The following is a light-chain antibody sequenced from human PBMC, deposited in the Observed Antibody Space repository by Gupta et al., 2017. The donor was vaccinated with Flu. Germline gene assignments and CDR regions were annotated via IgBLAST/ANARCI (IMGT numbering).Light chain of an antibody. CDR2: DDS. J-gene: IGLJ3*02. V-gene: IGLV3-21*02. CDR1: NIGSKR. CDR3: QVGDSSRYHEV. Sequence: GQTARITCGGNNIGSKRVHWYQQKPGQAPVLVVYDDSDRPSGIPERFSGSNSGITATLTISRVGTGDEADYYCQVGDSSRYHEVFGGGTKLT.